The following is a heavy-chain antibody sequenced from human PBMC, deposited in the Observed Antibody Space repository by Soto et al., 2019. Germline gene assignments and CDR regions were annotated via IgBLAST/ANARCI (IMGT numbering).Heavy chain of an antibody. V-gene: IGHV3-21*01. Sequence: EVQLVESGGGLVKPGGSLRLSCAASGFTLSSYSMNWVRQAPGKGLEWVSSLSSSGEFIHYADSVKGRFTISRDNAKTSLYLEMSSLRADDTAVYYCARSGHGDNYIWYFDRWGRGTLVTVSS. CDR3: ARSGHGDNYIWYFDR. D-gene: IGHD4-17*01. J-gene: IGHJ2*01. CDR2: LSSSGEFI. CDR1: GFTLSSYS.